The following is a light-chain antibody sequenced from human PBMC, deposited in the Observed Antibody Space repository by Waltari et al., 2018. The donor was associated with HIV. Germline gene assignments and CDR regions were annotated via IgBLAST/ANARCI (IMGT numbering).Light chain of an antibody. V-gene: IGLV2-14*01. CDR2: GAS. CDR1: THDIGSYKY. Sequence: QSALVQPASVSGSPGQLITISCTGSTHDIGSYKYVCWYQQHPGNAPKLLIYGASPRPAGISDRLSGPQSGNPASLTISGLHPEDEAVYFCSSYTSDNTVLFGGGTKVTVL. CDR3: SSYTSDNTVL. J-gene: IGLJ2*01.